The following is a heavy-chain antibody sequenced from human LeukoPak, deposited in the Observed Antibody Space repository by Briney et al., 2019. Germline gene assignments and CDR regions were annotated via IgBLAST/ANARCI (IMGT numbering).Heavy chain of an antibody. J-gene: IGHJ4*02. CDR2: IYYSGST. Sequence: PSETLSLTCTVSGGSISSSSYYWGWIRQPPGKGLEWIGSIYYSGSTYYNPSLKSRVTISVDTSKNQFSLKLSSVTAADTAVYYCVSTVGSYDFWSGYYFDYWGQGTLVTVSS. CDR1: GGSISSSSYY. V-gene: IGHV4-39*01. D-gene: IGHD3-3*01. CDR3: VSTVGSYDFWSGYYFDY.